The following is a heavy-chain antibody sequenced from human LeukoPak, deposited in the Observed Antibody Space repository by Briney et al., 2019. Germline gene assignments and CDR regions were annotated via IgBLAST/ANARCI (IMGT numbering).Heavy chain of an antibody. D-gene: IGHD6-19*01. J-gene: IGHJ4*02. Sequence: SETLSLTCTVSGGSISTSNYYWGWIRQPPGKGLEWIGYIYYSGSTNYNPSLKSRVTISVDTSKNQFSLKLSSVTAADTAVYYCARLAVAGTPDDYWGQGTLVTVSS. CDR3: ARLAVAGTPDDY. CDR1: GGSISTSNYY. V-gene: IGHV4-61*05. CDR2: IYYSGST.